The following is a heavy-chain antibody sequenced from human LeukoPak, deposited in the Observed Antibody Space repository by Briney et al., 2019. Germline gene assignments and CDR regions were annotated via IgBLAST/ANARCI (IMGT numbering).Heavy chain of an antibody. CDR2: IYYSGNT. V-gene: IGHV4-59*01. CDR3: ATVAPESDPDN. D-gene: IGHD4-23*01. Sequence: SETLSLTCTASGGSISSYYWSWIRQPPGKGLEWIGCIYYSGNTNYNPSLRNRVTISVDTSKNQFSLKLSAVTAADTAVYYCATVAPESDPDNWGQGTLVTVSS. J-gene: IGHJ4*02. CDR1: GGSISSYY.